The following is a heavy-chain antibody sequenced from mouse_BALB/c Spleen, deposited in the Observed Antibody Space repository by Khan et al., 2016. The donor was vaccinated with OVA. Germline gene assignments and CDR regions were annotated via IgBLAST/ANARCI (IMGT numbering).Heavy chain of an antibody. CDR3: ASTARAYYYAMDY. J-gene: IGHJ4*01. Sequence: VQLQQPGAELMKPGASVKISCKASGYTFSTYWIEWVKQRPGHGLEWIGEILPRSGSTNYNENFKGKATFTADTSSNTAYMQLSSLTSEDSAVYYCASTARAYYYAMDYWGQGTSVTVSS. D-gene: IGHD3-1*01. V-gene: IGHV1-9*01. CDR1: GYTFSTYW. CDR2: ILPRSGST.